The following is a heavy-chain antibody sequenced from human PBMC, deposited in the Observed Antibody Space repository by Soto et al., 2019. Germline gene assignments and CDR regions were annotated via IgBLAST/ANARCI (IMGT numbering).Heavy chain of an antibody. J-gene: IGHJ4*02. CDR3: ARDFASNIRDY. CDR2: TIPILGIA. CDR1: GGTFSSYT. Sequence: SVKVSCKASGGTFSSYTISWVRQAPGQGLEWMGRTIPILGIANYAQKFQGRVTITADKSTSTAYMELSSLRSEDTAVYYCARDFASNIRDYWGQGTLVTVSS. D-gene: IGHD3-3*01. V-gene: IGHV1-69*04.